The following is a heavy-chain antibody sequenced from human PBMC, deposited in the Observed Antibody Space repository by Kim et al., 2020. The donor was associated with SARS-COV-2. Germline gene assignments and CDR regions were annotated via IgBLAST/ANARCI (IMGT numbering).Heavy chain of an antibody. CDR3: TTYRSGWT. Sequence: GGTTDYAAPVKGRFSISRDDSKNTLYLQMSSLKTEDTAVYYCTTYRSGWTWGQGTLVTVSS. V-gene: IGHV3-15*01. J-gene: IGHJ5*02. CDR2: GGTT. D-gene: IGHD6-19*01.